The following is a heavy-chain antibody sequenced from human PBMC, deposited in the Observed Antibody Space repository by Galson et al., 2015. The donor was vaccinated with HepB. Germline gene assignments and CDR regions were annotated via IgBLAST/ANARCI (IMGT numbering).Heavy chain of an antibody. CDR3: ARGRMVLGLTLQYDAFDI. Sequence: SLRLSCAASGFPFSDFYMTWIRQAPGKGLEWISYISPTSSYTRYAASVQGRFTISRDNAKSSLYLRMSGLRVEDTAIYYCARGRMVLGLTLQYDAFDIWGQGTMVTVSS. CDR1: GFPFSDFY. V-gene: IGHV3-11*05. D-gene: IGHD3-10*01. CDR2: ISPTSSYT. J-gene: IGHJ3*02.